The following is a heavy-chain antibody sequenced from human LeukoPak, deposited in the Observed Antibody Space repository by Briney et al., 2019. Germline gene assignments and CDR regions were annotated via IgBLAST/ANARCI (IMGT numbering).Heavy chain of an antibody. CDR1: GGTFSSYT. D-gene: IGHD2-2*01. CDR3: AQTTAPYCSSTSCYSGNWFDP. CDR2: IIPILGIA. J-gene: IGHJ5*02. V-gene: IGHV1-69*02. Sequence: SVKVSCKASGGTFSSYTISWVRQAPGQGLEWMGRIIPILGIANYAQKFQGRVTITADKSTSTAYMELSSLRSEDTAVYYCAQTTAPYCSSTSCYSGNWFDPWGQGTLVTVSS.